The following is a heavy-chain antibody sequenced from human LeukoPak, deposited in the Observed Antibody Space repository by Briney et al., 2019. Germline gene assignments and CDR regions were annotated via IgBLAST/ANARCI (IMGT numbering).Heavy chain of an antibody. CDR3: AKDLVRYYGAGDTFDI. J-gene: IGHJ3*02. D-gene: IGHD3-10*01. V-gene: IGHV3-23*01. Sequence: GGSLRLSCAASGFTFSSYAMTWVRQAPGKGLEWVSTISGGGGSTYYADSVKGRFTISRDNSNNTLYLQMNSLRAEDTAIFYCAKDLVRYYGAGDTFDIWGQGTMVTVSS. CDR1: GFTFSSYA. CDR2: ISGGGGST.